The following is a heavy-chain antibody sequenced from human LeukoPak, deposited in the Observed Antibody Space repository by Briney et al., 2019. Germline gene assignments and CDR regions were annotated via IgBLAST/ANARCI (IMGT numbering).Heavy chain of an antibody. CDR1: GFTFSDCA. Sequence: GWSLRLSCAASGFTFSDCAMTWVRHAPGKGLEWVSSIGSDDNKYYSESAKGRFAISRDNSRNTLYLQMNTLRAEDTAVYYCAKVTDSSSWFPIPFDYWGQGTLVTVSS. CDR3: AKVTDSSSWFPIPFDY. J-gene: IGHJ4*02. V-gene: IGHV3-23*01. CDR2: IGSDDNK. D-gene: IGHD6-13*01.